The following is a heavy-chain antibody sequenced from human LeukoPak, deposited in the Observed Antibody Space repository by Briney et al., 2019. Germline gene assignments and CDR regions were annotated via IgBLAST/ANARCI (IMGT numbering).Heavy chain of an antibody. CDR3: ARAAYDLIYGMDV. CDR1: GYSFTSYW. V-gene: IGHV5-51*01. D-gene: IGHD3-3*01. Sequence: GESLKISCKGSGYSFTSYWIGWVRQMPGKGLEWMGTIYPGDSDTRYSPSFQGQVTISADKSISTAYLQWSSLKASDTAMYYCARAAYDLIYGMDVWGQGTTVTVSS. CDR2: IYPGDSDT. J-gene: IGHJ6*02.